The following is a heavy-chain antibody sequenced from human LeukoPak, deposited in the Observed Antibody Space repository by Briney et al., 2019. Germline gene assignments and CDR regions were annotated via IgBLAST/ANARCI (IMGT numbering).Heavy chain of an antibody. CDR3: ARGREEIQLWSFDY. V-gene: IGHV4-39*07. D-gene: IGHD5-18*01. J-gene: IGHJ4*02. Sequence: SQTLSLTCTVSGGSISSDSYYWSWIRQPPGKGLEWIGDMYYSGSTYYNPSLKSRVTISVDTSKNQFSLKLSSVTAADTAVYYCARGREEIQLWSFDYWGQGTLVTVSS. CDR2: MYYSGST. CDR1: GGSISSDSYY.